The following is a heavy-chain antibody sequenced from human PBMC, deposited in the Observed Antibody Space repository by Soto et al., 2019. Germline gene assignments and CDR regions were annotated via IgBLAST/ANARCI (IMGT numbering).Heavy chain of an antibody. J-gene: IGHJ6*02. V-gene: IGHV5-51*01. Sequence: PGESLKISCESHGYSFTTYWITWVRQKPGKGLEWVGSFHPGESDTRYSPSFQGQVTISADRSLATAYLQWSSLQAADTAIYYCARHEATYYNFYGMDVWDQGTTVTVSS. CDR3: ARHEATYYNFYGMDV. CDR1: GYSFTTYW. CDR2: FHPGESDT.